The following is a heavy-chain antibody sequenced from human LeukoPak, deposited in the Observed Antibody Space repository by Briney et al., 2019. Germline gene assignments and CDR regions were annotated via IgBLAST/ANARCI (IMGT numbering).Heavy chain of an antibody. J-gene: IGHJ5*02. CDR1: GGSFSGYY. V-gene: IGHV4-34*01. CDR2: INHSGST. CDR3: ARRIAAAGLYYYYNWFDP. D-gene: IGHD6-13*01. Sequence: PSETLSLTCAVYGGSFSGYYWSWIRQPPGKGLEWIGEINHSGSTNYNPSLKSRVTISVDTSKNQFSLKLSSVTAADTAVYYCARRIAAAGLYYYYNWFDPWGQGTLVTVSS.